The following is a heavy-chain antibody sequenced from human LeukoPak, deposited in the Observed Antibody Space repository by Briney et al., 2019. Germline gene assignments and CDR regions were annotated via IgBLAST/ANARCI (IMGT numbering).Heavy chain of an antibody. J-gene: IGHJ6*02. Sequence: GRSLRLSCAASGFTFSSYGMHWVRQAPGKGLEWVAVIWYVMSDKYYADSVKGRFTISRDNSKNTLYLQMNSLRAEDTAVYYCAREVRYCSGGSCYPYYYYYGMDVWGQGTTVIVS. V-gene: IGHV3-33*01. D-gene: IGHD2-15*01. CDR3: AREVRYCSGGSCYPYYYYYGMDV. CDR2: IWYVMSDK. CDR1: GFTFSSYG.